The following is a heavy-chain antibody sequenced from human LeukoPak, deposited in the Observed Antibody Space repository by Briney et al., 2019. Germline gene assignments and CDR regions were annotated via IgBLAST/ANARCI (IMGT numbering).Heavy chain of an antibody. D-gene: IGHD2-8*01. J-gene: IGHJ6*03. Sequence: ASVKVSCKASGYTFTSYDINWVRQATGQGLEWMGWMNPNSGNTGYAQKFQGRVTMTRNTSISTAYMELSSLRSEDTAVYYCARGEKWFPYYYYMDVWGKGTTVTVSS. CDR1: GYTFTSYD. V-gene: IGHV1-8*01. CDR2: MNPNSGNT. CDR3: ARGEKWFPYYYYMDV.